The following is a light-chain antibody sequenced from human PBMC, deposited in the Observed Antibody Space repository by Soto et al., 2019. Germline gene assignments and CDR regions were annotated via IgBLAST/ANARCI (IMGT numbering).Light chain of an antibody. CDR2: KAS. V-gene: IGKV1-5*03. Sequence: DIQMTQSPSTLSASVGDRVTNTCRASQSISSWLAWYQQKPGKAPNLLIYKASSLESGVPSRFSGSGSGTEFTLTVSSLQPDDFATYYCQQYDSYPLTFGGGTKVDIK. CDR3: QQYDSYPLT. J-gene: IGKJ4*01. CDR1: QSISSW.